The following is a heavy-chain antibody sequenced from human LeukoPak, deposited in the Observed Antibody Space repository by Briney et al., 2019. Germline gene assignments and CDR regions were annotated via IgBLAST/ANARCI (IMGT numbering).Heavy chain of an antibody. CDR3: ARVAQNIRNDAFDI. Sequence: ASVKVSCKASGGTFSSYAISWVRQAPGQGLEWMGGIIPIFGTANYAQKFQGRVTITTDESTSTACMELSSLRSEDTAVYYCARVAQNIRNDAFDIWGQGTMVTVSS. CDR2: IIPIFGTA. J-gene: IGHJ3*02. D-gene: IGHD2/OR15-2a*01. CDR1: GGTFSSYA. V-gene: IGHV1-69*05.